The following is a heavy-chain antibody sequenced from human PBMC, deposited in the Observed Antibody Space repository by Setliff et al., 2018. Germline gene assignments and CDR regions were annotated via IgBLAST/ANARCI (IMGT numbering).Heavy chain of an antibody. J-gene: IGHJ4*02. CDR2: INTNTGFP. Sequence: ASVKVSCKTSGYTFTNFGINWVRQAPGQGLEWMGWINTNTGFPTYAQGFTGRFVFSLDTSVSTAYLQISSVKAEDTAVYYCARGYCSGGSCADFDYWGQGTLVTVSS. CDR3: ARGYCSGGSCADFDY. CDR1: GYTFTNFG. D-gene: IGHD2-15*01. V-gene: IGHV7-4-1*02.